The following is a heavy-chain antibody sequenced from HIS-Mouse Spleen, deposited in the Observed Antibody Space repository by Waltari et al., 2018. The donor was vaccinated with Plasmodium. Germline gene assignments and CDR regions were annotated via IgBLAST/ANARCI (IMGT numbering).Heavy chain of an antibody. Sequence: VQLVESGGGLVQPGGSLRLSCPASSLLFSSYWISWVLQAPGKGLEWVANIKQDGSEKYYVDSVKGRFTISRDNAKNSLYLQMNSLRAEDTAVYYCASSWYWYFDLWGRGTLVTVSS. D-gene: IGHD6-13*01. CDR2: IKQDGSEK. V-gene: IGHV3-7*01. J-gene: IGHJ2*01. CDR3: ASSWYWYFDL. CDR1: SLLFSSYW.